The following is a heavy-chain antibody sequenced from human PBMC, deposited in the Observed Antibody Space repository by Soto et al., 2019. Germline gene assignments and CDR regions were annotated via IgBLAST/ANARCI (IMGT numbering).Heavy chain of an antibody. CDR3: ARGLGTIDP. J-gene: IGHJ5*02. CDR1: GGSFSGYY. V-gene: IGHV4-34*01. CDR2: INHTGRS. D-gene: IGHD3-10*01. Sequence: PAETLCLTCAVYGGSFSGYYWTWFRQPPGKGLEWIGEINHTGRSSYNPSLKSRVTISVDTSKDQFSLKLTSVTAADAALYYCARGLGTIDPWGQGTLVTVSS.